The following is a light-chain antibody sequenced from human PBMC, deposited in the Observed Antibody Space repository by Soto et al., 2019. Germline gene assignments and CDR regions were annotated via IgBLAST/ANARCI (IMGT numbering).Light chain of an antibody. Sequence: EIVMTQSPATLSVSPEERVTLSCRASQSVSSNLAWYQQKPGQAPRLLISGASTRATGVPARFSGSGSGTEFTLTISSLQSEDLALYHCQQYNSWPPTFGQGTKVEIK. J-gene: IGKJ1*01. CDR2: GAS. V-gene: IGKV3-15*01. CDR3: QQYNSWPPT. CDR1: QSVSSN.